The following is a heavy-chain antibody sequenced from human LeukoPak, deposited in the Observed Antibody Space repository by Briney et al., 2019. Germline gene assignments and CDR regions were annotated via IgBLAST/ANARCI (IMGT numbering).Heavy chain of an antibody. D-gene: IGHD6-19*01. V-gene: IGHV4-59*08. Sequence: SETLSLTCTVSGGSISSYYWSWIRQPPGKGLEWIGYIYYSGSANYNPSLKSRVTISVDTSKNQFSLKLSSVTAADTAVYYCARARYSSLAFDYWGQGTLVTVSS. CDR3: ARARYSSLAFDY. CDR1: GGSISSYY. CDR2: IYYSGSA. J-gene: IGHJ4*02.